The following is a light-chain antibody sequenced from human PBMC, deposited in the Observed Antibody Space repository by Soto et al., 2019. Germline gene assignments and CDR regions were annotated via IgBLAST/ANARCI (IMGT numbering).Light chain of an antibody. CDR3: SSYTSSSTPDV. J-gene: IGLJ1*01. CDR2: DVT. Sequence: QSVLSQPASVSGSRGQSITISCTGTSSDVGGYNYVSWYQQHPVKAPKLMIYDVTNRPSGVSDRFSGSKSGNTASLTISGLQAEDEADYYCSSYTSSSTPDVFGTGTKVTVL. CDR1: SSDVGGYNY. V-gene: IGLV2-14*01.